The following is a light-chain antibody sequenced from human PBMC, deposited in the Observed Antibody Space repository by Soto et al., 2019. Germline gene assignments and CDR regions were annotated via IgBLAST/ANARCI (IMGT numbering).Light chain of an antibody. CDR2: GAS. CDR3: QQYGSSLLFT. CDR1: QSVSSIY. Sequence: EIVLTQSPGTLSLSPGERATLSCRASQSVSSIYLAWYQQKPGQAPRLLIYGASSRATGIPDRFSGSGSGTDFTLTISRLEPEDFAVYYWQQYGSSLLFTFGPGTKVDIK. V-gene: IGKV3-20*01. J-gene: IGKJ3*01.